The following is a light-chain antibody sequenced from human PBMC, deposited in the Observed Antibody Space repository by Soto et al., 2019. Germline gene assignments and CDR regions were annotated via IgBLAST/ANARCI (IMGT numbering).Light chain of an antibody. CDR3: QQYNGA. V-gene: IGKV1-5*01. Sequence: DIQMTQSPSTLSASVGDRVTITCRASQSISSWLAWYQQKPGKAPKLLIYDASSLESGVPSRFSGSGSGTEFTLTISSLQPDDFATYYCQQYNGAFGGGTRWIS. CDR2: DAS. J-gene: IGKJ4*01. CDR1: QSISSW.